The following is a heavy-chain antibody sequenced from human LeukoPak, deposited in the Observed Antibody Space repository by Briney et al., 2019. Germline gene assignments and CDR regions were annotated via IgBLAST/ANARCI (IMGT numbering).Heavy chain of an antibody. Sequence: NPGGSLRLSCAASGFTFSSYSMNWVRQAPWKGLEWVSSISSSSSYIYYADSVKGRFTISRDNAKNSLYLQMNSLRAEDTAVYYCARVTPSSWHFYWGQGTLVTVSS. CDR3: ARVTPSSWHFY. CDR2: ISSSSSYI. V-gene: IGHV3-21*01. J-gene: IGHJ4*02. D-gene: IGHD6-13*01. CDR1: GFTFSSYS.